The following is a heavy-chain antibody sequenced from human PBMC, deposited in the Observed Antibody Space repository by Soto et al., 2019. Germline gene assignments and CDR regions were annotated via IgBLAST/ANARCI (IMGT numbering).Heavy chain of an antibody. CDR2: IYYRGST. D-gene: IGHD3-10*01. CDR1: GCSINSGDYY. J-gene: IGHJ4*02. CDR3: ASAPGSGFLAS. Sequence: QVQLQESGPGLVKPSQTLALPCTVSGCSINSGDYYWSSIRQPPGKCLEWIGDIYYRGSTYYNPSLKSRVTMSVDMSKNRFSMKLSSVTAAEAEVYYCASAPGSGFLASWGQGTLVTVSS. V-gene: IGHV4-30-4*01.